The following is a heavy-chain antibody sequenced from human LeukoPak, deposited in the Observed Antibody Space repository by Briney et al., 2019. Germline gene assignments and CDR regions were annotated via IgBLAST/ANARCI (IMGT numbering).Heavy chain of an antibody. J-gene: IGHJ4*02. D-gene: IGHD1-26*01. V-gene: IGHV1-18*01. Sequence: ASVKVSCKASGGTFSSYGISWVRQAPGQGLEWMGWISAYNGNTNYAQKLQGRVTMTTDTSTSTAYMELRSLRSDDTAVYYCARGRIVGVSWPLGYWGQGTLVTVSS. CDR3: ARGRIVGVSWPLGY. CDR2: ISAYNGNT. CDR1: GGTFSSYG.